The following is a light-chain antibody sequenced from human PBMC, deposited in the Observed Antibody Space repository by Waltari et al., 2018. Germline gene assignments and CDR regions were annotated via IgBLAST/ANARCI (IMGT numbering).Light chain of an antibody. CDR1: QNVGTY. Sequence: QSPGTLSLSPGERATLSCRASQNVGTYLAWYQQKPGQAPRLLIYHASSRATGIPDRFSGSGSGTDFSLTISRLEPEDFAVYYCQNHERLPAMFGQGTNVEIK. CDR3: QNHERLPAM. CDR2: HAS. J-gene: IGKJ1*01. V-gene: IGKV3-20*01.